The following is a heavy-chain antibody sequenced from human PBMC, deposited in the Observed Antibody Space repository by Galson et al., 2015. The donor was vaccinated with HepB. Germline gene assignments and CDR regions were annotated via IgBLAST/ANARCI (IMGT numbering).Heavy chain of an antibody. CDR1: GFTFSSYA. Sequence: SLRLSCAASGFTFSSYAMSWVRQAPGKGLEWVSAISGSGGSTYYADSMKGRLSISRDNSKNTLNLQMNSLRGEDTAVYYCARGRRISMVPGYGMDVWGQGTTVTASS. J-gene: IGHJ6*02. V-gene: IGHV3-23*01. CDR2: ISGSGGST. D-gene: IGHD3-10*01. CDR3: ARGRRISMVPGYGMDV.